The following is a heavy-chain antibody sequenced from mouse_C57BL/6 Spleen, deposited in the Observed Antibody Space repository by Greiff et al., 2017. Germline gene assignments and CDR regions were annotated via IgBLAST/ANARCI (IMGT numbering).Heavy chain of an antibody. CDR1: GFTFSDYG. CDR2: ISSGSSTI. Sequence: EVKLMESGGGLVKPGGSLKLSCAASGFTFSDYGMHWVRQAPEKGLEWVAYISSGSSTIYYADKVKCRFTISRDNAKNTLFLQMTSLRSEDTAMYFCAKRYDSSIYGYFDVWGTGTTVTVSS. V-gene: IGHV5-17*01. D-gene: IGHD2-14*01. CDR3: AKRYDSSIYGYFDV. J-gene: IGHJ1*03.